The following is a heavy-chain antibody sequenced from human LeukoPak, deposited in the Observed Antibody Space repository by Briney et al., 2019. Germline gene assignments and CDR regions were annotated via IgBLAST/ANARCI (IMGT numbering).Heavy chain of an antibody. J-gene: IGHJ4*02. V-gene: IGHV3-23*01. D-gene: IGHD6-19*01. CDR3: AKSRLWDSSGWYEILFDY. CDR1: GFTLTNHG. CDR2: ISGSGGST. Sequence: GGSLRLSCAVSGFTLTNHGVSWVRQAPGKGLEWVSAISGSGGSTYYADSVKGRFTISRDNSKNTLYLQMNSLRAEDTAVYYCAKSRLWDSSGWYEILFDYWGQGTLVTVSS.